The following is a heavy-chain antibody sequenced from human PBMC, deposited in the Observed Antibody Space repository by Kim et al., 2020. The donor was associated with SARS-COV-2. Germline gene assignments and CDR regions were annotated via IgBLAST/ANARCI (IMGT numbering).Heavy chain of an antibody. D-gene: IGHD6-13*01. J-gene: IGHJ5*02. CDR3: ARDLAGYSSSWDP. CDR1: GFTFSSYA. Sequence: GGSLRLSCAASGFTFSSYAMHWVRQAPGKGLEWVAVISYDGSNKYYADSVKGRFTISRDNSKNTLYLQMNSLRAEDTAVYYCARDLAGYSSSWDPWGQGTVVPVSS. V-gene: IGHV3-30-3*01. CDR2: ISYDGSNK.